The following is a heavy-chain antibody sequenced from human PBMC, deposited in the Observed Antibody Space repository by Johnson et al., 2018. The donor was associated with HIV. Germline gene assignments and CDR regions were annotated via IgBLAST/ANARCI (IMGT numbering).Heavy chain of an antibody. CDR2: ISSSGDII. J-gene: IGHJ3*02. CDR3: ARDPRGEAMALDAFDI. Sequence: QVQLVESGGGLVKPGGSLRLSCAASGFTFSDYYMTWIRQAPGKGLEWLSFISSSGDIIRYADSVKGRFTISRDNAKNSLYLQMNSLRAEDTAVYYCARDPRGEAMALDAFDIWGQGTMVTVSS. V-gene: IGHV3-11*04. D-gene: IGHD5-18*01. CDR1: GFTFSDYY.